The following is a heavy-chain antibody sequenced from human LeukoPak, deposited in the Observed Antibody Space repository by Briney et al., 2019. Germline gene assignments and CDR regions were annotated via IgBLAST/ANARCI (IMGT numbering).Heavy chain of an antibody. D-gene: IGHD6-19*01. CDR2: IYYSGST. CDR3: ARDHGGSSGWSLNWFDP. Sequence: SETLSLTCTVSAGSISSYYWSWIRQPPGKGLEWIGYIYYSGSTNYNPSLKSRVTISVDTSKNQFSLKLSSVTAADTAVYYCARDHGGSSGWSLNWFDPWGQGTLVTVSS. CDR1: AGSISSYY. V-gene: IGHV4-59*01. J-gene: IGHJ5*02.